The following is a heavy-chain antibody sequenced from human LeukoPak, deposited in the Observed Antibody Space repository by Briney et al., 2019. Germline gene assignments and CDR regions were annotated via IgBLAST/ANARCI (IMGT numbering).Heavy chain of an antibody. V-gene: IGHV1-2*02. CDR3: ARSRDYYYGSGLFDY. Sequence: ASVKVSFKASGYTFTVYYMHWVRQAPGQGLEWMGWINPNSGGTNYAQKFQGRVTMTRDTSISTAYMELSRLRSDDTAVYYCARSRDYYYGSGLFDYWGQGTLVTVSS. CDR2: INPNSGGT. J-gene: IGHJ4*02. CDR1: GYTFTVYY. D-gene: IGHD3-10*01.